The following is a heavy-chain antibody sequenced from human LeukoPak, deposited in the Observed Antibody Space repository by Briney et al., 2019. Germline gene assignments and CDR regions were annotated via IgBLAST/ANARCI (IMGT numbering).Heavy chain of an antibody. D-gene: IGHD5-18*01. J-gene: IGHJ4*02. Sequence: SETLSLTCTVSGGFISSSYWSWIRQPAGKGLEWIGRVYTSGSTNYNPSLNSRVTMSLDTSKNQFSLKVTSVTAADTAVYYCARSVDTEMGYYFDYWGQGTLVTVSS. CDR2: VYTSGST. CDR1: GGFISSSY. V-gene: IGHV4-4*07. CDR3: ARSVDTEMGYYFDY.